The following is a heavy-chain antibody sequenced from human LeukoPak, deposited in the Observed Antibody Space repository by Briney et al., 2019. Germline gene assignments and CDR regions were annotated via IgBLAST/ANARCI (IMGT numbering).Heavy chain of an antibody. CDR2: ISGSGGST. D-gene: IGHD3-22*01. CDR1: GFTFSSYG. J-gene: IGHJ4*02. CDR3: AKDPTYYYDSSVEYYFDY. Sequence: GGSLRLSCAASGFTFSSYGMNWVRQAPGKGLEWVSAISGSGGSTYYADSVKGRFTISRDNSKNTLYLQMNSLRAEDTAVYYCAKDPTYYYDSSVEYYFDYWGQGTLVTVSS. V-gene: IGHV3-23*01.